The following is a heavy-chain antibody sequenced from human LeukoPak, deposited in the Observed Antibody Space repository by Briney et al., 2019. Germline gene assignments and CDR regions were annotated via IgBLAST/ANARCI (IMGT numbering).Heavy chain of an antibody. CDR2: INPNSGGT. CDR3: ARGPRYGDYGFFAY. D-gene: IGHD4-17*01. Sequence: VASVKVSCKASGYTFTGYYMHWVRQAPGQGLEWMGWINPNSGGTNYAQKFQGRVTMTRDTSISTAYMELSRLRSDDTAVYYCARGPRYGDYGFFAYWGQGTLVTVSS. V-gene: IGHV1-2*02. J-gene: IGHJ4*02. CDR1: GYTFTGYY.